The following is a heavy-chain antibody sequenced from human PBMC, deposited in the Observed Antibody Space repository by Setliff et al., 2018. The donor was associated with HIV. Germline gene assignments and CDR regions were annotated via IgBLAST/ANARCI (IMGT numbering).Heavy chain of an antibody. V-gene: IGHV4-38-2*02. CDR1: GYSISSGYY. CDR3: ARNIEWEPYAFDI. J-gene: IGHJ3*02. Sequence: SETLSLTCTVTGYSISSGYYWAWIRQPPGKGLEWIGYIYHAGNTYYNPSLKSRVTISVDTSKNQFSLKLTSVTAADTAVYYCARNIEWEPYAFDIWGQGTMVTVSS. D-gene: IGHD1-26*01. CDR2: IYHAGNT.